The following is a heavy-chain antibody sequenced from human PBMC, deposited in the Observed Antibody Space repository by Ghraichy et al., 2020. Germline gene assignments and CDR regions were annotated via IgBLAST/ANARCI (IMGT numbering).Heavy chain of an antibody. CDR3: PSAPGSGHSWFHYWYFDF. Sequence: GSLRLSCAASGFTFSIYSVNWVRQAPGKGLEWVSSISSSSSYIYYADSVKGRFTISRDNAKNSLYLQMNSLRVEDTALYYCPSAPGSGHSWFHYWYFDFWGRGTLVTVSS. CDR1: GFTFSIYS. CDR2: ISSSSSYI. D-gene: IGHD6-19*01. J-gene: IGHJ2*01. V-gene: IGHV3-21*01.